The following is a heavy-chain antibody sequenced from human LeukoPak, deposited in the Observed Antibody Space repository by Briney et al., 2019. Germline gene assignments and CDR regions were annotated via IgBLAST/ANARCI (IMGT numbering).Heavy chain of an antibody. CDR1: GFTFSNYW. V-gene: IGHV3-7*01. CDR3: AREVSFYGDYYEGGLCY. D-gene: IGHD4-17*01. Sequence: PGGSLRLSCAVSGFTFSNYWMNWVRQAPGKGLEWVANINQDGSEKYYVDSVKGRFTISRDSAKTSLYLQMNSLRAEDTAVYYCAREVSFYGDYYEGGLCYWGQGTLVTVSS. J-gene: IGHJ4*02. CDR2: INQDGSEK.